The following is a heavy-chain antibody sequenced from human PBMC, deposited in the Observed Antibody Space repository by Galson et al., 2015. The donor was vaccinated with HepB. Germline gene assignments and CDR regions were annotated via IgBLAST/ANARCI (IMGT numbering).Heavy chain of an antibody. CDR2: ISGSGGST. CDR1: GFTFSSYA. Sequence: SLRLSCAASGFTFSSYAMSWVRQAPGKGLEWVSAISGSGGSTYYADSVKGRFTISRDNSKNTLYLQMNSLRAEDTAVYYCAKWISRQWLAIGGFDYWGQGTLVTVSS. CDR3: AKWISRQWLAIGGFDY. D-gene: IGHD6-19*01. J-gene: IGHJ4*02. V-gene: IGHV3-23*01.